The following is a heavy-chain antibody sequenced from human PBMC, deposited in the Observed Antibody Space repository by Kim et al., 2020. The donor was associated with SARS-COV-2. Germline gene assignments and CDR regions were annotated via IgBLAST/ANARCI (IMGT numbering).Heavy chain of an antibody. CDR2: ITWNSGIM. V-gene: IGHV3-9*01. J-gene: IGHJ4*01. CDR3: AKEPLPSVGSFFSHYPLDF. D-gene: IGHD3-10*01. Sequence: GGSLRLSCAASGFTFGDYAMHWVRQRPGKGLEWVAAITWNSGIMDYADSVKGRFTISRDNSKTSLYLQMNSLGVEDTALYCCAKEPLPSVGSFFSHYPLDFWGQGTPVTVSS. CDR1: GFTFGDYA.